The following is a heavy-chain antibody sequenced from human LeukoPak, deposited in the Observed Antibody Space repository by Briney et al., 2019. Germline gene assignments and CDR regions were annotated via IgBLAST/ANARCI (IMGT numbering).Heavy chain of an antibody. CDR3: ARFGKRYGSGSYSAFDI. V-gene: IGHV3-53*01. Sequence: GGSLRLSCAASGFTVSSNYMSWVRQAPGKGLEWVSVIYSGGSTYYADSVKGRFTISRDNSKNTLYLQMNSLRAEDTAVYYCARFGKRYGSGSYSAFDIWGQGTMVTVSS. J-gene: IGHJ3*02. CDR1: GFTVSSNY. CDR2: IYSGGST. D-gene: IGHD3-10*01.